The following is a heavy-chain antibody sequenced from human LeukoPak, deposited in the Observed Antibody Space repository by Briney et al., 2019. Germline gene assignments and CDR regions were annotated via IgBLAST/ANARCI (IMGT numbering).Heavy chain of an antibody. CDR3: AKDPYYYDGSGYYYEYFHH. Sequence: GGSLPLSCAATGFPFSSFAMSGVRQAPGKGLEGVSSLTDSGGSTFSADSVRGRFTISRDNSNNTLYLQVNSLRVEDTAVYYCAKDPYYYDGSGYYYEYFHHWGQGTLVVVSS. J-gene: IGHJ1*01. CDR1: GFPFSSFA. D-gene: IGHD3-22*01. CDR2: LTDSGGST. V-gene: IGHV3-23*01.